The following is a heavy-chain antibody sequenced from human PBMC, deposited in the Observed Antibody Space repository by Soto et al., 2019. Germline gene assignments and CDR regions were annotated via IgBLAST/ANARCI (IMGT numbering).Heavy chain of an antibody. CDR2: ISAYNGNT. Sequence: QVQLVQSGAEVKKPGASVKVSCKASGYTFTSYGISWVRQAPGQGLEWMGWISAYNGNTNYAQKLQGRVTMTTDTSTSTAYMELRSLRSDDTAVYYCARDADEGYCSGGSCHWEGMDVWGQGTTVTVSS. CDR3: ARDADEGYCSGGSCHWEGMDV. V-gene: IGHV1-18*01. J-gene: IGHJ6*02. CDR1: GYTFTSYG. D-gene: IGHD2-15*01.